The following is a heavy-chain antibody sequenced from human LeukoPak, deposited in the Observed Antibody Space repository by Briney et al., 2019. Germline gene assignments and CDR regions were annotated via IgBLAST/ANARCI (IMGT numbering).Heavy chain of an antibody. CDR3: ARGPWGGSRRNYHGLDV. Sequence: SETLSLTCAVYGGSFSAHSWSWIRQPPGKGLEWFGETTHSGSTNYNPSLKSRVTISADTSKNQFSLKLSSVTAADAAVYYCARGPWGGSRRNYHGLDVWGQGTTVTVSS. CDR1: GGSFSAHS. J-gene: IGHJ6*02. V-gene: IGHV4-34*01. CDR2: TTHSGST. D-gene: IGHD1-26*01.